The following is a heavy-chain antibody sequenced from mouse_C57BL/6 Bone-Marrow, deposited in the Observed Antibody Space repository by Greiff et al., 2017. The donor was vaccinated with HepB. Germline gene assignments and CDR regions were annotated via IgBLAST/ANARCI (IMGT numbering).Heavy chain of an antibody. J-gene: IGHJ2*01. V-gene: IGHV5-4*01. CDR3: ARDRRGYYGSSSYYFDY. D-gene: IGHD1-1*01. Sequence: EVMLVESGGGLVKPGGSLKLSCAASGFTFSSYATSWVCQTPEKRLEWVATISDGGSYTSSPDNVKGRFTISRDNAKKNLYLQMSHLKSEDTAMYYCARDRRGYYGSSSYYFDYWGQGTTLTVSS. CDR1: GFTFSSYA. CDR2: ISDGGSYT.